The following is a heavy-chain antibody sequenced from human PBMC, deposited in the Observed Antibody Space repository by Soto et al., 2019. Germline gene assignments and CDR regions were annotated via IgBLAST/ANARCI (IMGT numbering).Heavy chain of an antibody. D-gene: IGHD4-17*01. Sequence: GASVKVSCKVSGYTLTELSMHWVRQAPGKGLEWMGGFDPEDGETIYAQKFQGRVTMTEDTSTDTAYMELSSLRSEDTAVYYCATPFQLYGGNSFGAFDIWGQGTMVTVS. CDR1: GYTLTELS. CDR2: FDPEDGET. CDR3: ATPFQLYGGNSFGAFDI. J-gene: IGHJ3*02. V-gene: IGHV1-24*01.